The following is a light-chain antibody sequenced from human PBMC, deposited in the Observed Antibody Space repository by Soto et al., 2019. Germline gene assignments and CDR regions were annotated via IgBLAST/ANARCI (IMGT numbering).Light chain of an antibody. CDR3: QKHGRYPRT. V-gene: IGKV1-17*03. J-gene: IGKJ1*01. Sequence: DIQMTQSPSTMSASLGERVTITCRASESINNFLTWSQQKPGEVATRLMFAASTPQRGVPSRFRGSGSGTEFTLTITSLQPEDFASYCCQKHGRYPRTFGQGTKVEIK. CDR1: ESINNF. CDR2: AAS.